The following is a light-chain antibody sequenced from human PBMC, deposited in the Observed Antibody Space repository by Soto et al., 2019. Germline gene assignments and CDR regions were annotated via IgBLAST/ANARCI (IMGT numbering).Light chain of an antibody. CDR3: QEYNDWPPLT. CDR1: QSVSNN. V-gene: IGKV3D-15*01. CDR2: GAS. Sequence: EIVMTQSPATLSVSPGEGATLSCRASQSVSNNLAWNQHNPGQAPRLLIYGASTMATGIPARFSGSGSGTEFTLNISSLQSEDFAVYYCQEYNDWPPLTFGGGKTVEIK. J-gene: IGKJ4*01.